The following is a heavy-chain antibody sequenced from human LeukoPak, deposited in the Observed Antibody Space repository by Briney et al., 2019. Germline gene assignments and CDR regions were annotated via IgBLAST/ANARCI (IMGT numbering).Heavy chain of an antibody. CDR2: IYYSGST. Sequence: SQTLSLTCTVSGGSISSGGYYWSWIRQHPGKGLEWIGYIYYSGSTYYNPSLKSRVTISVDTSKNQFSLNLNSVTAADTAVYYCARRIEHWFDPWGQGTLVTVSS. J-gene: IGHJ5*02. CDR3: ARRIEHWFDP. CDR1: GGSISSGGYY. V-gene: IGHV4-31*03.